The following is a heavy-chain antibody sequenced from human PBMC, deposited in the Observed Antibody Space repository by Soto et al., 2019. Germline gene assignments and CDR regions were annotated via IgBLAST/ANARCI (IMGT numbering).Heavy chain of an antibody. CDR1: GFTFSSYS. J-gene: IGHJ4*02. Sequence: RLSCAASGFTFSSYSMNWVRQAPGKGLEWVSSISSSSSSIYYADAVKGRFTISRDNAKNSLYLQMNSLRAEDTAVYYCARELTLGYWGQGTLVTVSS. CDR3: ARELTLGY. CDR2: ISSSSSSI. D-gene: IGHD3-16*01. V-gene: IGHV3-21*01.